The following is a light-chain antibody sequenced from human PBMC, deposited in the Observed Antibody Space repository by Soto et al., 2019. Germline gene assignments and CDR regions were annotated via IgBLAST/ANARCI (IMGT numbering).Light chain of an antibody. V-gene: IGKV3-20*01. CDR3: QRSGSAPPYI. CDR1: QSVSRN. Sequence: VLTQSPATLSVSPGDRATLSCRASQSVSRNLAWYQQKPGRAPRLVIYGASRRATGIPDRFSGSGSGTDFTLTIGRLEPEDFAVYYCQRSGSAPPYIFGAGTRLDI. J-gene: IGKJ2*01. CDR2: GAS.